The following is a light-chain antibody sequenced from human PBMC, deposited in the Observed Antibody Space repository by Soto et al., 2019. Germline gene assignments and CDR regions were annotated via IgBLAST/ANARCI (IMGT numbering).Light chain of an antibody. CDR2: GAS. CDR1: QGISKY. CDR3: LQRKSYPLT. V-gene: IGKV1-17*03. J-gene: IGKJ4*01. Sequence: DIQMTQSPSAMSASVGDRVTITCRASQGISKYLAWFQQKPGKVPKRLIYGASSLQSGVPSRFSGSGSGTEFTLTISNLQPEDFATYYCLQRKSYPLTFGGGTKVDIK.